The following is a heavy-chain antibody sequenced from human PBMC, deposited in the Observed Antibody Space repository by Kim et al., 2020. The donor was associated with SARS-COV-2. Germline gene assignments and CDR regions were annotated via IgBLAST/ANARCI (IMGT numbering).Heavy chain of an antibody. Sequence: GTVDYAPKVQGRVTVPADESTNTAFMELSSLKSDDTAVYYCAREWQLVLDHWGQGSLVTVSS. D-gene: IGHD6-6*01. CDR2: GTV. J-gene: IGHJ4*02. V-gene: IGHV1-69*01. CDR3: AREWQLVLDH.